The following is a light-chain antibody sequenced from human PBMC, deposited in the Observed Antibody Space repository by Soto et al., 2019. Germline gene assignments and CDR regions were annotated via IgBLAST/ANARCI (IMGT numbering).Light chain of an antibody. V-gene: IGKV1-33*01. Sequence: DVEMTLSPSSLSASVGDRVTSTCQASQDISNYLNWYQQKPGKAPKLLIYDASNLETGVPSRFSGSGSGTDFTFTISSLQPEDIATYYSQQYDNLPLTFGQGTRLEIK. J-gene: IGKJ5*01. CDR3: QQYDNLPLT. CDR2: DAS. CDR1: QDISNY.